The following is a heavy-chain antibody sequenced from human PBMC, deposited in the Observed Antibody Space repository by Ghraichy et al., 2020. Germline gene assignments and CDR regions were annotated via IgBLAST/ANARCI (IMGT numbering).Heavy chain of an antibody. CDR3: ARLGDSSGYYDDY. CDR1: GGSISSSNW. D-gene: IGHD3-22*01. Sequence: SETLSLTCAVSGGSISSSNWWSWVRQPPGKGLEWIGEIYHSGSTNYNPSLKSRVTISVDKSKNQFSLKLSSVTAADTAVYYCARLGDSSGYYDDYWGQGTLVTVSS. V-gene: IGHV4-4*02. CDR2: IYHSGST. J-gene: IGHJ4*02.